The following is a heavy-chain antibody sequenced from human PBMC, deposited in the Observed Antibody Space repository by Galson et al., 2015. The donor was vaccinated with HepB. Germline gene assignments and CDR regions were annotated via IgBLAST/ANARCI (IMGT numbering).Heavy chain of an antibody. CDR3: ARDPGGSSWYSIFDY. D-gene: IGHD6-13*01. CDR2: MSSDGSNK. CDR1: GFTFSTYS. J-gene: IGHJ4*02. Sequence: SLRLSCAASGFTFSTYSMHWVRQAPGKGLEWVAVMSSDGSNKYYADSAKGRFTISRDNSKSTLYLQMNSLGAEDTAVYYCARDPGGSSWYSIFDYGGQGTLGTVSS. V-gene: IGHV3-30-3*01.